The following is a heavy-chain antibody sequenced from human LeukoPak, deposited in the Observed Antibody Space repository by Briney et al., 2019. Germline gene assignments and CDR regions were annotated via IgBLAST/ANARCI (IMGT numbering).Heavy chain of an antibody. CDR1: GFTFSSYA. V-gene: IGHV3-23*01. J-gene: IGHJ4*02. Sequence: GGSLRLSCAASGFTFSSYAMSWVRQAPGKGLEWVSAISGSGGSTYYADSVKGRFTISRDNSKNTLYLQMNSLRAEDTAVYYCAKEPPPQYYSDYMKVRYFDYWGQGTLVTVSS. D-gene: IGHD4-11*01. CDR2: ISGSGGST. CDR3: AKEPPPQYYSDYMKVRYFDY.